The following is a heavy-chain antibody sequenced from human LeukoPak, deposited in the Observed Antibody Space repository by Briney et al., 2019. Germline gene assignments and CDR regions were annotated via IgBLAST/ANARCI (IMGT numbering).Heavy chain of an antibody. CDR1: GFTFSSYA. D-gene: IGHD2-2*01. CDR3: AKSRWGYCSSTPYY. V-gene: IGHV3-23*01. J-gene: IGHJ4*02. Sequence: GGSLRLSCAVSGFTFSSYAMSWVRQAPGKGLEWVSAISGSGGSTYYADSVKGRFTISRDNSKNTLYLQMNSLRAEDTAVYHCAKSRWGYCSSTPYYWGQGTLVTVSS. CDR2: ISGSGGST.